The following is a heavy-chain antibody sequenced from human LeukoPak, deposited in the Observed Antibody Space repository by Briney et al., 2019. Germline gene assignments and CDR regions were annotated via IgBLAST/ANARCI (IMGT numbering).Heavy chain of an antibody. V-gene: IGHV1-8*01. Sequence: ASVKVSCKASGYTFTSYDINWVRQATGQGLEWMGWMNPNSGNTGYAQKFQGRVTMTRNTSISTAYMELSSLRSEDTAVYYCARGHRGYSHGYEIKNYYYYMDVWGKGTTVTVSS. CDR3: ARGHRGYSHGYEIKNYYYYMDV. CDR1: GYTFTSYD. D-gene: IGHD5-18*01. CDR2: MNPNSGNT. J-gene: IGHJ6*03.